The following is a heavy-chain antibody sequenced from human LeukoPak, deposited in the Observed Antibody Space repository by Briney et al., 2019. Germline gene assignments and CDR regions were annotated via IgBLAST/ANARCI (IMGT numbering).Heavy chain of an antibody. CDR1: GFTFSSFW. J-gene: IGHJ4*02. Sequence: GGSLRLSCAASGFTFSSFWRAWVRQAPGKGLEWVANIKQDGSEKYHGDSVKGRFTISRDNAKNSLYLQMNSLRAEDTALYYCATTYDSSGCDWGQGTLVTVSS. CDR2: IKQDGSEK. V-gene: IGHV3-7*01. CDR3: ATTYDSSGCD. D-gene: IGHD3-22*01.